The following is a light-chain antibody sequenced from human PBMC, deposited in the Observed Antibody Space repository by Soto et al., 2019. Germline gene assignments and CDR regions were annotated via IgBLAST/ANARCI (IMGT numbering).Light chain of an antibody. V-gene: IGKV3-20*01. J-gene: IGKJ1*01. CDR1: QTISSTS. CDR3: QQYDSSPGT. CDR2: GTF. Sequence: IVLTQSPGTLSLSPGERATLSCRASQTISSTSLAWYQQKPGQAPRLLIYGTFRRATGIPDSFSGSGSGTGFTLTISSLEPDEFAVLYCQQYDSSPGTFGQGTKVE.